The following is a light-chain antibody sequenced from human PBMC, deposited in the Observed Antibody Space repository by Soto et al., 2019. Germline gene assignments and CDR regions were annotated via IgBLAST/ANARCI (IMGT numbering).Light chain of an antibody. J-gene: IGLJ2*01. Sequence: QSALTQPASVSGSPGQSITISCTGTSSDVGGYNYVSWYQQHPGKAPKLMIYDVSNRPSGVANRFSGSESGNTASLSISGPQAEDEADYYCCSYTCSSSNVVFGGGTKLTVL. CDR1: SSDVGGYNY. V-gene: IGLV2-14*01. CDR3: CSYTCSSSNVV. CDR2: DVS.